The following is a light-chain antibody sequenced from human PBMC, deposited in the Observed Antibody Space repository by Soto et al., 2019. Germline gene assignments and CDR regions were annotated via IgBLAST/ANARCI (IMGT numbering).Light chain of an antibody. CDR1: ASDVGGYNY. Sequence: QSVLTQPASVSGSPGQSITISCTGTASDVGGYNYVSWYQQHPGKAPKLMIHAVSNRPSGISSRFSGSKSGNTASLTISGLQSEDEADYFCCSYTSRTTYVFXTGTKVTVL. CDR2: AVS. CDR3: CSYTSRTTYV. V-gene: IGLV2-14*01. J-gene: IGLJ1*01.